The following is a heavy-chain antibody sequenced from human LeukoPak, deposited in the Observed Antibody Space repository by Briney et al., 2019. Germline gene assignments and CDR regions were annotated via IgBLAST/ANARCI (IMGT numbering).Heavy chain of an antibody. CDR3: AREGQNYYYMDV. V-gene: IGHV3-23*01. J-gene: IGHJ6*03. Sequence: GGSLRLSCAASGFTFSRHGMNWVRQAPGKGLEWVSGISPSGDILYYADSVKGQFTISRDNFKNTVYLQMNSLRGEDTAVYYCAREGQNYYYMDVWGKGTTVTVSS. CDR2: ISPSGDIL. D-gene: IGHD1-26*01. CDR1: GFTFSRHG.